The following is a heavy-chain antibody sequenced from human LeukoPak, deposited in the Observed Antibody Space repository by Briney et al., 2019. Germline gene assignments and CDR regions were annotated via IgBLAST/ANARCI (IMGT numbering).Heavy chain of an antibody. V-gene: IGHV1-18*01. CDR2: ISAQNGNT. Sequence: ASVKVSCKSSGYMFTSHGIHWLRQAPGQGLEWMGWISAQNGNTNYMQQFLGRVTMTRDTSASTAYMELRSLKSDDTAVYYCARESNGGYGFDYWGQGAPVTVAS. J-gene: IGHJ4*02. CDR1: GYMFTSHG. CDR3: ARESNGGYGFDY. D-gene: IGHD5-12*01.